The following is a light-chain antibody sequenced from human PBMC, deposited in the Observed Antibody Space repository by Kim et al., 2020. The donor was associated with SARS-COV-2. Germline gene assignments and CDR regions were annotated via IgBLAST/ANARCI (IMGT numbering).Light chain of an antibody. CDR2: YDS. V-gene: IGLV3-21*04. CDR1: NIGSNS. Sequence: AQGKTVWINCGGNNIGSNSVHWYQQKPGQAPVLGIYYDSDRPSGIPERFSGSNSGNAATLPISRVEAGDEADYYCQVWDSSSDHVVFGGGTQLTVL. J-gene: IGLJ2*01. CDR3: QVWDSSSDHVV.